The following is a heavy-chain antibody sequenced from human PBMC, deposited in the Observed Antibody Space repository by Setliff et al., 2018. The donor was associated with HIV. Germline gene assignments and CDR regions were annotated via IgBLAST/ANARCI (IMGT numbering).Heavy chain of an antibody. D-gene: IGHD3-3*01. J-gene: IGHJ4*02. CDR3: ARVADRNYDFWSAYEY. V-gene: IGHV1-2*02. CDR2: ITPNGDDT. CDR1: ADIFNAYY. Sequence: GASVKVSCKASADIFNAYYIHWVRQAPGQGLEWMGWITPNGDDTNYPQKFEGRVSLTRDTSIATAYMELRSLTSDDTAVYYCARVADRNYDFWSAYEYWGQGTLVT.